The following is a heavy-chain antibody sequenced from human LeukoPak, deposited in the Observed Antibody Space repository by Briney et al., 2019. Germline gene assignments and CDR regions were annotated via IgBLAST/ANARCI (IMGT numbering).Heavy chain of an antibody. CDR1: GFTFSSYS. V-gene: IGHV3-48*01. CDR3: ARDPRRLMVPTGIPGGY. D-gene: IGHD4/OR15-4a*01. J-gene: IGHJ4*02. CDR2: ISSSSSTI. Sequence: GGSLRLSCAASGFTFSSYSTNWVRQAPGKGLEWVSYISSSSSTIYYADSVKGRFTISRDNAKNSLYLQMNSLRAEDTAVYYCARDPRRLMVPTGIPGGYWGQGTLVTVSS.